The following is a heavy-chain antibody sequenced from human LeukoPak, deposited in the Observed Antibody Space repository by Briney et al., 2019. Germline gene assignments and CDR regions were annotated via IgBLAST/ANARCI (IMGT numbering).Heavy chain of an antibody. CDR3: ARIYSTSSRGGSYYMDV. CDR2: ISGRGSST. J-gene: IGHJ6*03. Sequence: GGSLRLSCAAPGFTFTNYAMNWVRQAPGKGLEWVSAISGRGSSTYYADSVKGRFSLSRDNSKNTLHLQMNSLRAEDTAVYYCARIYSTSSRGGSYYMDVWGKGTTVTVSS. V-gene: IGHV3-23*01. CDR1: GFTFTNYA. D-gene: IGHD6-6*01.